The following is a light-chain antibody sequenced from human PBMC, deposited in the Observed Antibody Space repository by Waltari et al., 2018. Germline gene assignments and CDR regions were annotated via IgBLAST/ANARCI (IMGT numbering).Light chain of an antibody. CDR3: QSYDRSLSAWV. J-gene: IGLJ3*02. Sequence: QSVLTQPPSVSGAPGQRVTLSCTGSSSTLGANSDVHWYQQLPGPAPKLLICDNNNRPSGVPDRFSGSKSGTSASLAITGLQADDEADYYCQSYDRSLSAWVFGGGTKVTVL. CDR1: SSTLGANSD. CDR2: DNN. V-gene: IGLV1-40*01.